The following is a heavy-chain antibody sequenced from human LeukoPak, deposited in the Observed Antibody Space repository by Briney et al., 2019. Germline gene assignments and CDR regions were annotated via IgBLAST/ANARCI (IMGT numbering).Heavy chain of an antibody. CDR1: GYTFTGYY. CDR3: TRAKRVIFDY. J-gene: IGHJ4*02. V-gene: IGHV1-2*02. D-gene: IGHD1-1*01. Sequence: ASVTVSCKASGYTFTGYYMHWVRQAPGQGLEWMGWINPNSGATLYAQKFQGRVTMTRDTSISTAYMELSSLRSDDTAVYYCTRAKRVIFDYWGQGTLVTVSS. CDR2: INPNSGAT.